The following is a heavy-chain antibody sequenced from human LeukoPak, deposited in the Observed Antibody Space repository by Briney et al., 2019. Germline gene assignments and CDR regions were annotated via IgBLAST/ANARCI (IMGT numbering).Heavy chain of an antibody. V-gene: IGHV1-46*01. CDR1: GYTFTSYY. CDR3: ARARRITMIVVANNWFDP. D-gene: IGHD3-22*01. J-gene: IGHJ5*02. Sequence: ASVKVSCKASGYTFTSYYMHWVRQAPGQGLEWMGIINPSGGSTSYAQKFQGRVTMTRDMSTSTDYMELRSEDTAVYYCARARRITMIVVANNWFDPWGQGTLVTVSS. CDR2: INPSGGST.